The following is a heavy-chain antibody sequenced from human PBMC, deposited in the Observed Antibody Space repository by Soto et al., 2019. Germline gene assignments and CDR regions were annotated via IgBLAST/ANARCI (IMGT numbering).Heavy chain of an antibody. CDR1: GGSGGSFSGYY. D-gene: IGHD3-22*01. Sequence: SETLSLTCAVYGGSGGSFSGYYWSWIRQPPVKGLEWIGSIYYSGSTYYNPSLKSRVTISVDTSKNQFSLKLSSVTAADTAVYYCARRLYYDSSGFEGGGMDVWGQGTTVTVSS. CDR3: ARRLYYDSSGFEGGGMDV. J-gene: IGHJ6*02. V-gene: IGHV4-39*01. CDR2: IYYSGST.